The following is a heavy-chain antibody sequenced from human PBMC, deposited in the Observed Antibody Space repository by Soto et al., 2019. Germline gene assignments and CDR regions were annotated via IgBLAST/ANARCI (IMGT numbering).Heavy chain of an antibody. V-gene: IGHV3-48*01. CDR3: ARDQLYYNDISGRPLNAFDV. Sequence: PGGSPRLSCAASGFTFRNYGMNWVRQAPGKGLEWVSYIGIGSSTTYYADSVKGRFTISRDNAKNSLYLQMNSLRAEDTAVYYCARDQLYYNDISGRPLNAFDVWGQGTMVTVSS. D-gene: IGHD3-22*01. J-gene: IGHJ3*01. CDR1: GFTFRNYG. CDR2: IGIGSSTT.